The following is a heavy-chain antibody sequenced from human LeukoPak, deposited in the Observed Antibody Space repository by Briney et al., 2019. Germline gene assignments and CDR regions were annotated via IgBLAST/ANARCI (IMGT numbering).Heavy chain of an antibody. CDR3: ARLWSYYDNNGFFEDY. Sequence: ASVKVSCKASGYTFTSYDINWVRQATGQGLEWMGWMNPNSGNTGYAQKFQGRVTMTRDTSTSTFDMELSSLKSEDTAVYYCARLWSYYDNNGFFEDYWGQGTLVTVSS. V-gene: IGHV1-8*02. CDR1: GYTFTSYD. CDR2: MNPNSGNT. D-gene: IGHD3-22*01. J-gene: IGHJ4*02.